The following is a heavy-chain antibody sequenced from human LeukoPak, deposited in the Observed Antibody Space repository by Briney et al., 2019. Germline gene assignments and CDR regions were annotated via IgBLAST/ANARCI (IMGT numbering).Heavy chain of an antibody. CDR1: GFTFSSYG. CDR2: ISYDGSNK. D-gene: IGHD3-10*01. Sequence: GGSLRLSCAASGFTFSSYGMHWVRQAPGKGLEWVAVISYDGSNKYYADSVKGRFTISRDNSKNTLYLQMNSLRAEDTAVYYCATGPYYGSGSYESDYWGQGTLVTVSS. CDR3: ATGPYYGSGSYESDY. V-gene: IGHV3-30*03. J-gene: IGHJ4*02.